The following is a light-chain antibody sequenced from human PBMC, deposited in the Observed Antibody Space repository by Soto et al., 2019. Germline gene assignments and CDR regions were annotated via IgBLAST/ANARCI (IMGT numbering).Light chain of an antibody. CDR3: QQYNNWPRWT. J-gene: IGKJ1*01. V-gene: IGKV3-15*01. CDR2: DAS. CDR1: KSVSSN. Sequence: EIVMTQSPVTLSVSHGERATLSCRASKSVSSNLAWYQQKPGQAPRLLIYDASTRATGIPARFSGSGSGTEFTLSISSLQSEDFAVYYCQQYNNWPRWTFGQGTKVDIK.